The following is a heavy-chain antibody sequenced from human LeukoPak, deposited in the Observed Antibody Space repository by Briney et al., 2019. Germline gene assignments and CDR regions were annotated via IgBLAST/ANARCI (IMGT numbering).Heavy chain of an antibody. CDR2: IKQDGSEK. D-gene: IGHD4-17*01. Sequence: GGSLRLSCAASGFTFSSYWMSWVRQAPGKGLEWVANIKQDGSEKYYVDSVKGRFTVSRDNAKNSLYLQMNSLRAEDTAVYYCAGRTPGAYFDYWGQGTLVTVSS. CDR3: AGRTPGAYFDY. V-gene: IGHV3-7*03. CDR1: GFTFSSYW. J-gene: IGHJ4*02.